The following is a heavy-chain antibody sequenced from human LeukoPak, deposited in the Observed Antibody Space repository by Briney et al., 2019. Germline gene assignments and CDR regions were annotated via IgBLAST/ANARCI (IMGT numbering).Heavy chain of an antibody. J-gene: IGHJ4*02. CDR3: AKGNYGDYYFDY. D-gene: IGHD4-17*01. CDR1: GFTFSSYA. Sequence: GGSLRPSCAASGFTFSSYAMSWVRQAPGKGLEWVSAISGSGGSTYYADSVKGRFTISRDNSKNTLHLQMNSLRAEDTAVYYCAKGNYGDYYFDYWGQGTLVTVSS. CDR2: ISGSGGST. V-gene: IGHV3-23*01.